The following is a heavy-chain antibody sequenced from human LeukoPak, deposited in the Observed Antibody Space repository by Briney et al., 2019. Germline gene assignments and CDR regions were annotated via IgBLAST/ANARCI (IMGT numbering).Heavy chain of an antibody. CDR1: GFTFSNYA. D-gene: IGHD5-24*01. CDR2: ISDSGVTA. J-gene: IGHJ4*02. Sequence: GGSLRLSCVVSGFTFSNYAMSWVRQAPGQGLDWVSAISDSGVTAYYADSVKGRFTISRDNSKNTLYLQMNSLGAEDTALYYCAKGWRTIPFDYWGQGTLVTVSS. V-gene: IGHV3-23*01. CDR3: AKGWRTIPFDY.